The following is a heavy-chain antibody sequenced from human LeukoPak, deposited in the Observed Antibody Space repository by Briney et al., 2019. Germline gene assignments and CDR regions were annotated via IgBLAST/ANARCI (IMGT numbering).Heavy chain of an antibody. CDR1: GFTFEDYG. D-gene: IGHD4-17*01. CDR3: ARGGYGDYMGD. J-gene: IGHJ4*02. V-gene: IGHV3-20*04. CDR2: INWNGGST. Sequence: GGSLRLSCAASGFTFEDYGMSWVRQAPGKGLEWVSGINWNGGSTGYADSVKGRFTISRDKAKNCLYLQMNSLRAEDTAFYYCARGGYGDYMGDCGQGTVVTVSS.